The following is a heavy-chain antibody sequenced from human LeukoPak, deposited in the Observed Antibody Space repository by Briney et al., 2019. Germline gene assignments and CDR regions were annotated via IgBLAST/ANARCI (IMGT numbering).Heavy chain of an antibody. J-gene: IGHJ5*02. Sequence: LSEALSLTCAVSGGSFRGYYWSWIRPTPGKGRGWVREFNHRVGTIYNTSLKSRVAISVDTSKNQSSLQLSSETAADTAVYYWARRRRSTYYYDSSGPARSSWFDPWGQGTLVTVSS. V-gene: IGHV4-34*01. CDR2: FNHRVGT. D-gene: IGHD3-22*01. CDR3: ARRRRSTYYYDSSGPARSSWFDP. CDR1: GGSFRGYY.